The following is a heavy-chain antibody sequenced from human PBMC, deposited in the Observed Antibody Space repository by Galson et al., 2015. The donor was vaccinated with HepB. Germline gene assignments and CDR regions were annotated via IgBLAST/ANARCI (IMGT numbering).Heavy chain of an antibody. CDR1: GYTFSDFG. Sequence: SVKVSCKGSGYTFSDFGFTWVRQAPGQGLEWMGWISGYNGNTNYARKFEGRVTMTTDTSTNTAYMDLTNLRSDDTAIYYCARDRGGMSVPDYWGQGTLVTVSS. CDR2: ISGYNGNT. J-gene: IGHJ4*02. CDR3: ARDRGGMSVPDY. D-gene: IGHD4-23*01. V-gene: IGHV1-18*04.